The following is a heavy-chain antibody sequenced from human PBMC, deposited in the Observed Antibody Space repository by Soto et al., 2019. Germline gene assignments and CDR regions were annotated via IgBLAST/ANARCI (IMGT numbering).Heavy chain of an antibody. V-gene: IGHV1-69*13. Sequence: SVKVSCKASGGTFSSYAICWVRQAPGQGLEWMGGIIPIFGTTNYAQKFQGRVTITADESTSTAYMELSSLRSEDTAVYYCASSSTYYYDSSGYYLAPSYFDYWGQGTLVTVSS. CDR2: IIPIFGTT. D-gene: IGHD3-22*01. CDR1: GGTFSSYA. J-gene: IGHJ4*02. CDR3: ASSSTYYYDSSGYYLAPSYFDY.